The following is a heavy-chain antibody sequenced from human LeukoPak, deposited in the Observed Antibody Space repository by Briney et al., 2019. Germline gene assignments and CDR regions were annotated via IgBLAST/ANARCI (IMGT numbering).Heavy chain of an antibody. D-gene: IGHD4-17*01. Sequence: GGSLRLSCAASGLIVSRNYMNWVRQAPGKGLEWLSIIFSGGSTYYADSVKGRFTISRDNSKNTLYLQMNSLRADDTAMYYCARLMTTVTTDVLDIWGRGTVVTVSP. V-gene: IGHV3-53*01. CDR1: GLIVSRNY. CDR2: IFSGGST. J-gene: IGHJ3*02. CDR3: ARLMTTVTTDVLDI.